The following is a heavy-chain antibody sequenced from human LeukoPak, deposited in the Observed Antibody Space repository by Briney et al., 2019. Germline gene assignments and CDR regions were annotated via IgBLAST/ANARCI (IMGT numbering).Heavy chain of an antibody. J-gene: IGHJ4*02. V-gene: IGHV3-43*02. Sequence: GGSLRLSCAASGFTFDDYAMHWVRQAPGKGLEWVSLIGGDGGSTHYAESVKGRFTISRDNSKNSLYLQTNSLRTEDTALYYCAKDMAYSSGWYGIDYWGQGTLVTVSS. D-gene: IGHD6-19*01. CDR3: AKDMAYSSGWYGIDY. CDR1: GFTFDDYA. CDR2: IGGDGGST.